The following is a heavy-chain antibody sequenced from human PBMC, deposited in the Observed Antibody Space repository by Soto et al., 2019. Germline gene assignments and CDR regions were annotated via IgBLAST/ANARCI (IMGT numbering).Heavy chain of an antibody. CDR1: GYTFTSYC. V-gene: IGHV1-46*03. D-gene: IGHD5-12*01. CDR2: INPSGGST. Sequence: ASVKVSCKASGYTFTSYCMHWVRQAPGQGLEWMGIINPSGGSTSYAQKFQGRVTMTRDTSTSTVYMELSSLRSEDTAVYYCARDPAATITLGNRWGQGTLVTVSS. CDR3: ARDPAATITLGNR. J-gene: IGHJ4*02.